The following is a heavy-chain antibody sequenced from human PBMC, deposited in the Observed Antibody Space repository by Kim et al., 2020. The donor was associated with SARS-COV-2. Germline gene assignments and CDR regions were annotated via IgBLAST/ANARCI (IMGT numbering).Heavy chain of an antibody. J-gene: IGHJ4*02. V-gene: IGHV3-74*01. CDR2: INSDGSTT. CDR1: GFTFSSHW. Sequence: GGSLRLSCAASGFTFSSHWMHWVRQAPGKGLVWVSRINSDGSTTSYADSVKGRFTISRHNAKNTLSLQMNSLRAEDTGVYYCARRQFTSGWYYFDYWGQG. CDR3: ARRQFTSGWYYFDY. D-gene: IGHD6-19*01.